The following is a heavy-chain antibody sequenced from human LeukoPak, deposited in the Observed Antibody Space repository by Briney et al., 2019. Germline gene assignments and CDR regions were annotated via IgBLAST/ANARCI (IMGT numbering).Heavy chain of an antibody. Sequence: SETLSLTCIVSGGSISSNSYYWGWIRQPPGKGLEWIGSIYYSGTTYYNPSLKSRVTISVDTSKNQYSLKLTSVTAADTAVYFCARQGGTAAAGTHSDPWGQGTLVIVSS. CDR1: GGSISSNSYY. V-gene: IGHV4-39*01. CDR2: IYYSGTT. D-gene: IGHD6-13*01. J-gene: IGHJ5*02. CDR3: ARQGGTAAAGTHSDP.